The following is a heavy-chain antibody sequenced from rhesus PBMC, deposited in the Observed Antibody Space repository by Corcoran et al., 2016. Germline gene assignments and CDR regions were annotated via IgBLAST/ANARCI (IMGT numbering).Heavy chain of an antibody. V-gene: IGHV4-106*01. CDR2: IYGRGGGT. J-gene: IGHJ4*01. CDR3: AKSGYSSSYASFDF. CDR1: GGSISDDYY. Sequence: QLQESGPGLVKPSETLSLTCAVSGGSISDDYYWSWFRQPPGKALEWIGNIYGRGGGTNYNPSLKNRVTISRDTSKNQFSLRLSSVTAADTAVYYCAKSGYSSSYASFDFWGQGVLVTVSS. D-gene: IGHD6-43*01.